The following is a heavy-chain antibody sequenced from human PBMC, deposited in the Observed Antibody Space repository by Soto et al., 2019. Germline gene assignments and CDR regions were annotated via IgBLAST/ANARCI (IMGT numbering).Heavy chain of an antibody. J-gene: IGHJ6*03. CDR1: GYSFTSYW. D-gene: IGHD3-3*01. CDR3: ARHGTIFGVAPAAYYYMDV. V-gene: IGHV5-51*01. Sequence: GESLKISCKGSGYSFTSYWIGWVRQMPGKGLEWMGIIYPGDSDTRYSPSFQGQVTISADKSISTAYLQWSSLKASDTAMYYCARHGTIFGVAPAAYYYMDVWGKGTTVTVSS. CDR2: IYPGDSDT.